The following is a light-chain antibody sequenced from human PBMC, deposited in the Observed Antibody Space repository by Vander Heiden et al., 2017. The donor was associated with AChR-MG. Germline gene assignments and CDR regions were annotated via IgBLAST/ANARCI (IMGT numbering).Light chain of an antibody. Sequence: QAVVTQEPSLTVSPGGTVPLTCGSSTGAVTSGHYPYWFQQKPGQAHRTLIDDTSNKHSWTPARFSGSLLGGKPTLTLSGAQPEDEAEYYCMVSYSGALWVFGGGTKLTVL. CDR3: MVSYSGALWV. CDR1: TGAVTSGHY. CDR2: DTS. J-gene: IGLJ3*02. V-gene: IGLV7-46*01.